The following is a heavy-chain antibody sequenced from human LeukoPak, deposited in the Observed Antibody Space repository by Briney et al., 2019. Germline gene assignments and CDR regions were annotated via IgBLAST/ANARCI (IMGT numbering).Heavy chain of an antibody. J-gene: IGHJ4*02. D-gene: IGHD5-12*01. V-gene: IGHV5-51*01. Sequence: KCGESLKVSCKGSGYSFISYWIGWVRQMPGKGLEWMGIIYPGDSDTRYSPSFQGQVTISADKSISTAYLQWSSLKASDTAMYYCARQMAGTMLATSDYWGQGTLVTVSS. CDR1: GYSFISYW. CDR2: IYPGDSDT. CDR3: ARQMAGTMLATSDY.